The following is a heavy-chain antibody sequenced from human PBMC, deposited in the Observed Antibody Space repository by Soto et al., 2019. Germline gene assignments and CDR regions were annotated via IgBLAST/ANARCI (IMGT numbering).Heavy chain of an antibody. CDR2: ISYDGSNK. Sequence: GGSLRLSCAASGFTFSGYGMHWVRQAPGKGLEWVAVISYDGSNKYYADSVKGRFTISRDNSKNTLYLQMNSLRAEDTAVYYCAYSSGAQLFDYWGQGTLVTVSS. V-gene: IGHV3-30*03. CDR3: AYSSGAQLFDY. D-gene: IGHD2-15*01. J-gene: IGHJ4*02. CDR1: GFTFSGYG.